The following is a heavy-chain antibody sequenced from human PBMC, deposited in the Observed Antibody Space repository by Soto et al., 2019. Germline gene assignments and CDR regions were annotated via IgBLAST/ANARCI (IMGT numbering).Heavy chain of an antibody. V-gene: IGHV4-59*01. D-gene: IGHD6-19*01. Sequence: SETLSLTCTVSGGSLSSYYWSWIRQPPGKGLEWIGYIFYTGSTNYNPSLKSRITISLDTSKNQFSLKLSSVTAADTAVYYCARGSAVDGKTHWLDPGGPRILVTVSS. CDR3: ARGSAVDGKTHWLDP. CDR2: IFYTGST. CDR1: GGSLSSYY. J-gene: IGHJ5*02.